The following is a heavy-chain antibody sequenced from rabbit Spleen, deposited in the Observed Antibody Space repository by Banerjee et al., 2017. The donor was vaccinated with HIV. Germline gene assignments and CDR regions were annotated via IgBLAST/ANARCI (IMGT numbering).Heavy chain of an antibody. D-gene: IGHD8-1*01. CDR2: IYTDDGST. Sequence: QEQLEETGGGLVQPGGSLTLSCTASGFSFSNKAVMCWVRQAPGKGLEWIGCIYTDDGSTYYASWAKGRFTISKTSSTTGTLQMTSLTAADTATYFCARDKIGSSYYPFNLWGPGTLVTVS. CDR1: GFSFSNKAV. V-gene: IGHV1S45*01. J-gene: IGHJ4*01. CDR3: ARDKIGSSYYPFNL.